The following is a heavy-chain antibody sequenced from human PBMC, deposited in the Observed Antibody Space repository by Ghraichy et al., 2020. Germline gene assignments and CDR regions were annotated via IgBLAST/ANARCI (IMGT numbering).Heavy chain of an antibody. V-gene: IGHV4-34*01. J-gene: IGHJ4*02. CDR1: GGSFSGYY. CDR3: AREARLYSSSSRDY. D-gene: IGHD6-6*01. CDR2: INHSGST. Sequence: SDTLSLTCAVYGGSFSGYYWSWIRQPPGKGLEWIGEINHSGSTNYNPSLKSRVTISVDTSKNQFSLKLSSVTAADTAVYYCAREARLYSSSSRDYWGQGTLVTVSS.